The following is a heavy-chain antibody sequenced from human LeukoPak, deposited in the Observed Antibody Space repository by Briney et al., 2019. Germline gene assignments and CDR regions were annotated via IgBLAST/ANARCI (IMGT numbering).Heavy chain of an antibody. CDR3: ARDSSGWTGVDY. Sequence: PGGSLRLSCAASGFTFSSYAIHWVRQAPGKGLEWVAFIRYEGRNNYYADSVKGRFTTSRDNSKNTLYLQMNSLRPEDTAVYYCARDSSGWTGVDYWGQGTLVTVSS. J-gene: IGHJ4*02. D-gene: IGHD6-19*01. CDR1: GFTFSSYA. V-gene: IGHV3-30*02. CDR2: IRYEGRNN.